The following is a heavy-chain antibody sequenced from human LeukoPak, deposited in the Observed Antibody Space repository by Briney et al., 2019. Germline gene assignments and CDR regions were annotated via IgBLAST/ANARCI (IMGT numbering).Heavy chain of an antibody. CDR3: AKGITWERIDS. CDR1: GYTLTDYY. J-gene: IGHJ4*02. V-gene: IGHV1-2*02. CDR2: INPNSGGT. Sequence: ASVNVSCQASGYTLTDYYMHWLGQAPCQGREWMGWINPNSGGTNYAQKFQGRVTMTRDTSNSTAYMELSGLRSDDTAVYCCAKGITWERIDSWGQGNPVTVSS. D-gene: IGHD1-26*01.